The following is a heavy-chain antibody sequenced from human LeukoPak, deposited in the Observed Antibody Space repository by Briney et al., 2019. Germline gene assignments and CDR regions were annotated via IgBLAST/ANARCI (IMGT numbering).Heavy chain of an antibody. CDR3: ATDGSGWSRSS. CDR1: GFTFSSAG. J-gene: IGHJ5*02. D-gene: IGHD6-19*01. CDR2: ISFSGLAL. Sequence: GGSLRLSCAASGFTFSSAGMTWVRQAPGEGLEWVSTISFSGLALYYADSVKGRFTISRDNSKNMVYLQMNSLRAEDTAIYYCATDGSGWSRSSWGQGTLVTVSS. V-gene: IGHV3-23*01.